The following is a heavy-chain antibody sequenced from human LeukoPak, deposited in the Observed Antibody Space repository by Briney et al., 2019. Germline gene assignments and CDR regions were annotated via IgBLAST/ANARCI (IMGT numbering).Heavy chain of an antibody. CDR3: ARDPNAHGDYYYYGMDV. CDR1: GFTVSSNY. D-gene: IGHD4-17*01. CDR2: IYRGGST. J-gene: IGHJ6*02. V-gene: IGHV3-66*02. Sequence: PGGPLRLSCAASGFTVSSNYMSWVRQPPWKRLQWVSVIYRGGSTYYADSVKGRFTISRDNSKNTLYLQMNSLRAEDTAVYYCARDPNAHGDYYYYGMDVWGQGTTVPVSS.